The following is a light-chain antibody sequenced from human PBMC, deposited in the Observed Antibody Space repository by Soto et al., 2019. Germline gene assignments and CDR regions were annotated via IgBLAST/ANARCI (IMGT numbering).Light chain of an antibody. J-gene: IGLJ1*01. CDR2: EVV. V-gene: IGLV2-23*02. CDR3: CSYACCSNVYV. CDR1: SSDIGSFNL. Sequence: QSALTQPASVSGSPGQSITISCTGTSSDIGSFNLVSWYQQHPGTAPKLLIFEVVKRPSGVSDRFSGSKSGNTASLTISGLQAEDEADYYCCSYACCSNVYVFCTGTKVTVL.